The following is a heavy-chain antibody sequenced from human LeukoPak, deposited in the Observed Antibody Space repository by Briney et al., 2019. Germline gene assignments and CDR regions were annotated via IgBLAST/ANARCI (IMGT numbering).Heavy chain of an antibody. CDR3: ARSLGTAMVNDY. CDR1: GYTFTSYG. CDR2: ISAYNGNT. J-gene: IGHJ4*02. D-gene: IGHD5-18*01. V-gene: IGHV1-18*01. Sequence: ASVKVSCKASGYTFTSYGISWVRQAPGQGLEWMGWISAYNGNTNYAQKLQGRVTMTRDTSISTAYMELSRLRSDDTAVYYCARSLGTAMVNDYWGQGTLVTVSS.